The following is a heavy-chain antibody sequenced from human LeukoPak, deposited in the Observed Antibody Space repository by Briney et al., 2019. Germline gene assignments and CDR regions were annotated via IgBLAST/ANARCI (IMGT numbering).Heavy chain of an antibody. J-gene: IGHJ4*01. CDR3: ATMVRGVVVSLNY. CDR1: RHTLNHDF. Sequence: GASVTVSFKLSRHTLNHDFIHWGRQAPGQGLEWMGGIIPIFGTANYAQKFQGRVTITADESTSTAYMELSSLRSEDTAVYDCATMVRGVVVSLNYWGQGTLVTVSS. CDR2: IIPIFGTA. V-gene: IGHV1-69*13. D-gene: IGHD3-10*01.